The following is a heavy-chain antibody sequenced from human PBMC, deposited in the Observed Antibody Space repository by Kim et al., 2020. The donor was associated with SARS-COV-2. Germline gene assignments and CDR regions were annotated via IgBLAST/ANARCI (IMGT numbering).Heavy chain of an antibody. Sequence: KTYGWTIDYAAPVKGRFTISRDDSKSTLFLQMNSLTTEDTAVYYCTTFRTSWGQGTLVTVSS. CDR3: TTFRTS. CDR2: KTYGWTI. D-gene: IGHD3-10*01. J-gene: IGHJ5*02. V-gene: IGHV3-15*01.